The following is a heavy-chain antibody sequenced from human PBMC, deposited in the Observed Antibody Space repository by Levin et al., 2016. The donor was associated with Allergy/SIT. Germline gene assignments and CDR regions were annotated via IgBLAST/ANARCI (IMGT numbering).Heavy chain of an antibody. CDR1: GYTFSDYY. Sequence: ASVKVSCKAYGYTFSDYYMNWVRQAPGQGLEWMGWISPKNGDTNYAQKFRGRVTMTREASTNTTYLELTSLRSDDTAVYYCARDTYYYQSSGVDGMDVWGQGTTVTVSS. J-gene: IGHJ6*02. CDR2: ISPKNGDT. D-gene: IGHD3-22*01. V-gene: IGHV1-2*02. CDR3: ARDTYYYQSSGVDGMDV.